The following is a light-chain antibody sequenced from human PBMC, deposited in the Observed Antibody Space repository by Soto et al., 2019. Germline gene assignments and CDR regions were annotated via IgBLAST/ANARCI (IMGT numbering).Light chain of an antibody. CDR1: SSDVGTYNL. J-gene: IGLJ2*01. Sequence: QSVLTQPASVSGSPGQSITISCSGASSDVGTYNLDSWYQQYPGKAPKLLIYEGTKRPSGVSDRFSGSKSGNTASLTISGLQGEDEADYYCCSCAAGTTFVFGGGTQLTVL. V-gene: IGLV2-23*03. CDR2: EGT. CDR3: CSCAAGTTFV.